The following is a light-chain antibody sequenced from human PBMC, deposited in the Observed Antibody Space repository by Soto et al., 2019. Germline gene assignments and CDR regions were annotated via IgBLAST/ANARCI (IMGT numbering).Light chain of an antibody. CDR2: GAS. J-gene: IGKJ1*01. CDR3: QQHNNWPRT. V-gene: IGKV3-15*01. Sequence: EIVMTQSPATLSVSPGERATLSCRAIQSVSSNLSWYQLTPGQAPRLLIYGASTRATGIQARFSCSGSRTEFTLSISSLQSEDFADYYCQQHNNWPRTFGQGPKVEIK. CDR1: QSVSSN.